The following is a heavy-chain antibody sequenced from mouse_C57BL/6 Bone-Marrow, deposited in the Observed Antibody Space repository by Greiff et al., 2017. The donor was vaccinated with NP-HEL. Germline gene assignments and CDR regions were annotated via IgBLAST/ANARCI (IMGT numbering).Heavy chain of an antibody. CDR3: EIYYYGGYYDG. CDR2: FHPYNDDT. CDR1: GYTFTTYP. Sequence: VQLQESGAELVKPGASVKMSCKASGYTFTTYPIEWMKQNHGKRLEWIGNFHPYNDDTKYTEKFKVKATLTVEKSSSTVYLELSRLTSDDSAVYYCEIYYYGGYYDGWGTGATVTVSS. J-gene: IGHJ1*03. V-gene: IGHV1-47*01. D-gene: IGHD1-1*01.